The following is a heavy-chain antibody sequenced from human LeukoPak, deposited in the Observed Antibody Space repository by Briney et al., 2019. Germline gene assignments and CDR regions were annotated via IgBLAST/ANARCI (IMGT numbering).Heavy chain of an antibody. CDR2: VYYSGST. CDR3: AKEAAAAFFDY. V-gene: IGHV4-59*01. D-gene: IGHD6-13*01. J-gene: IGHJ4*02. CDR1: GGSISNYY. Sequence: SSETLSLTCTVSGGSISNYYWSRVRQPPGKGLEWIGYVYYSGSTNYNPSLRSRVTISVDTSKNQFSLKLSSVTAADTAVYYCAKEAAAAFFDYWGQGTLVTVSS.